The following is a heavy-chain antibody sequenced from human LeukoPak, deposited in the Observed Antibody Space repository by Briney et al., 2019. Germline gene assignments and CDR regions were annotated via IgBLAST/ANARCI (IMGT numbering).Heavy chain of an antibody. J-gene: IGHJ4*02. V-gene: IGHV3-23*01. CDR1: GFTFGAFG. Sequence: GGSLRLSCAASGFTFGAFGMTWVRQAPGKGLEWVSSIGSSGGITLYAGSVRGRFTISRDNSGGTVFLEMSNLRAEDTALYYCARIVSALGTANWGQGTLVTVSS. CDR2: IGSSGGIT. D-gene: IGHD1/OR15-1a*01. CDR3: ARIVSALGTAN.